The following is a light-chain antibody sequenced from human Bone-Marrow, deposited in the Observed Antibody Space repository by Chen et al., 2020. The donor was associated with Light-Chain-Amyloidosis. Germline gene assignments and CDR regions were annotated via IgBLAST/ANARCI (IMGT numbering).Light chain of an antibody. CDR3: QSADSSGTYEVI. CDR2: RDT. J-gene: IGLJ2*01. Sequence: SYELTQPHTVSGSPGQTARITCSGDDLPTKYAYWYQQKPGQDPVLVIHRDTERPSGISERFSGSSSGTTATLTISGVQAEDEADYHCQSADSSGTYEVIFGGGTKLTVL. CDR1: DLPTKY. V-gene: IGLV3-25*03.